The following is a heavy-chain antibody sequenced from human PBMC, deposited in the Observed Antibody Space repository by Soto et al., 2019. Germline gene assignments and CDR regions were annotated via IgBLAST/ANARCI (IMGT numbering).Heavy chain of an antibody. D-gene: IGHD3-16*01. V-gene: IGHV1-8*01. CDR2: MNPGSGDT. CDR3: ARMATFGSLNWFDP. J-gene: IGHJ5*02. CDR1: GYSFTNND. Sequence: ASVKVSCKASGYSFTNNDVSWVRQATGQGLEWMGWMNPGSGDTGYAQKFQGRVTMTRDISIATAYMELSSLRSDDTAIYYCARMATFGSLNWFDPWGKGAQVTAPQ.